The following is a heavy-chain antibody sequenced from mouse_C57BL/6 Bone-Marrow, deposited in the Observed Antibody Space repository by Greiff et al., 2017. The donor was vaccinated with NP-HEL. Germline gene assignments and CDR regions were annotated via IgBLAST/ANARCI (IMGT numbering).Heavy chain of an antibody. CDR2: INPNNGGN. V-gene: IGHV1-26*01. CDR3: ARATYYEYDGAMDF. D-gene: IGHD2-4*01. Sequence: EVKLQQSGPALVKPGASVKLSCKASGYTFTDYYMNWVKQSHGKSLEWIGDINPNNGGNSYNQKFKGKATLTVDKSSSTACMELRSLTSEDSAVYYCARATYYEYDGAMDFWGQGTSVTVSS. J-gene: IGHJ4*01. CDR1: GYTFTDYY.